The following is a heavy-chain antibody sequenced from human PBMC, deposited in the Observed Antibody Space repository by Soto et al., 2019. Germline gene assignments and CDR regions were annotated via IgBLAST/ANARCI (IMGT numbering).Heavy chain of an antibody. J-gene: IGHJ5*02. Sequence: SETLSLTCTVSGGSISSGGYYWSWIRQHPGKGLEWIGYIYYSGSTYYNPSLKSRVTISVDTSKNQFSLKLSSVTAADTAVYYCARGRSITGTHAWFDPWGQGTLVTVSS. CDR3: ARGRSITGTHAWFDP. CDR1: GGSISSGGYY. D-gene: IGHD1-20*01. V-gene: IGHV4-31*03. CDR2: IYYSGST.